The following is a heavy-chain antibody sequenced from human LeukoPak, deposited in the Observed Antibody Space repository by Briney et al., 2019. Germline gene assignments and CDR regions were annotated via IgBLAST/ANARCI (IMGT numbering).Heavy chain of an antibody. V-gene: IGHV4-59*01. CDR2: IYYSGST. CDR3: ARRTGYGDYAGAFDI. CDR1: GGSISSYY. J-gene: IGHJ3*02. D-gene: IGHD4-17*01. Sequence: SETLSLTCTVSGGSISSYYWSWIRQPPGKGLEWIGYIYYSGSTNYNPSLKSRVTISVDTSKNQFSLKLSSVTAADTAVYYCARRTGYGDYAGAFDIWGQGTMVTVFS.